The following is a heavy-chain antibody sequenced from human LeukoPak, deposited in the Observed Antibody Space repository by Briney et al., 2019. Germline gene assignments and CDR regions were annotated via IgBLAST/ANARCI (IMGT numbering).Heavy chain of an antibody. V-gene: IGHV3-74*01. J-gene: IGHJ4*02. CDR1: GFTFSSYW. Sequence: PGGSLRLSCAASGFTFSSYWMHWVRQAPGKGLVWVSRINGDGSATTYADFLKGRFTISRDNTKNTLYLQINSLRAEDTAVYFCARDRLYTSDYWGQGTLVTVSS. CDR3: ARDRLYTSDY. D-gene: IGHD3-16*01. CDR2: INGDGSAT.